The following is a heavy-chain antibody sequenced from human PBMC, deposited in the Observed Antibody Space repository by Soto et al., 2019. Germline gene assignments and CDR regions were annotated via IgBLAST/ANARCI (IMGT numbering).Heavy chain of an antibody. CDR3: ARENLKQRITIFGVAPYYYYGMDV. CDR1: GFTFSSYA. J-gene: IGHJ6*02. V-gene: IGHV3-30-3*01. CDR2: ISYDGSNK. Sequence: GGSLRLSCAASGFTFSSYAMHWVRQAPGKGLEWVAVISYDGSNKYYADSVKGRFTISRDNSKNTLYLQMNSLRAEDTAVYYCARENLKQRITIFGVAPYYYYGMDVWGQGTTVTVSS. D-gene: IGHD3-3*01.